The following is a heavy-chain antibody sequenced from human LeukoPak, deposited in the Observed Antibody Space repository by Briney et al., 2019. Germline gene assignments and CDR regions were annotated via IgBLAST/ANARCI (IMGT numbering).Heavy chain of an antibody. Sequence: GEFLKISCKGSGYSFTSYWIAWVRQMPGKGLEWMGIIYPGDSDTRYSPSFQGQVTISADKSINTAYLEWSSLEASDTAMYYCARGIVASAGSRVYYFDYWGQGTLVTVSS. J-gene: IGHJ4*02. CDR3: ARGIVASAGSRVYYFDY. CDR2: IYPGDSDT. D-gene: IGHD6-13*01. CDR1: GYSFTSYW. V-gene: IGHV5-51*01.